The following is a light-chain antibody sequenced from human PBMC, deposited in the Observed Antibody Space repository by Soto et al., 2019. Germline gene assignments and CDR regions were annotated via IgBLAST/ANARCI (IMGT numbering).Light chain of an antibody. CDR1: QGISDY. V-gene: IGKV1-27*01. CDR3: QKYNWPPFT. Sequence: DIQMTQSPSSLSASVGDRVTISCRESQGISDYLAWYQQKPGKAPRLLIYAASTLQSGVSFRFTGSGSGTDFPLTISSLQPEDVATYYCQKYNWPPFTFGPGTKVDIQ. CDR2: AAS. J-gene: IGKJ3*01.